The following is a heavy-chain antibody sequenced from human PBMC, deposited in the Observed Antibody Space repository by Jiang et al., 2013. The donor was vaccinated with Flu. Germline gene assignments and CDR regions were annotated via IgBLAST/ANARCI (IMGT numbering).Heavy chain of an antibody. CDR3: AKNRVSGSSSPPDS. V-gene: IGHV3-23*01. Sequence: SGRSESTYYADSVKGRFTVSRDNSKNALYLQMDSLRAEDTALYYCAKNRVSGSSSPPDSWGQGTLVIVSS. CDR2: SGRSEST. D-gene: IGHD6-6*01. J-gene: IGHJ4*02.